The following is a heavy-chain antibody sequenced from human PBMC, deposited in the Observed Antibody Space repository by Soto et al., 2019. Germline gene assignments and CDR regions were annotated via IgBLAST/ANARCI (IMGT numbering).Heavy chain of an antibody. CDR3: ARSRSYGSGSYPVAY. D-gene: IGHD3-10*01. V-gene: IGHV4-34*01. CDR2: INHSGST. J-gene: IGHJ4*02. CDR1: GGSFGGYY. Sequence: PSETLSLTCAVYGGSFGGYYWSWIRQPPGKGLEWIGEINHSGSTNYNPSLKSRVTISVDTSKNQFSLKLSSVTAADTAVYYCARSRSYGSGSYPVAYWGQGTVVTVS.